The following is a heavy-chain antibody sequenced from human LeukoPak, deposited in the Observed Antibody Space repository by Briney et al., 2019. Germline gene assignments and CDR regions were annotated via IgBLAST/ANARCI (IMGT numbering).Heavy chain of an antibody. D-gene: IGHD2-8*02. CDR3: ARDPGGTFDY. CDR1: GFTFSDYA. J-gene: IGHJ4*02. CDR2: ISASGESR. Sequence: PGGSLRLSCAASGFTFSDYAMSWVRQTPGKGLEWVSTISASGESRNYLDSLNGRFTISRDSSKNTVYLQMNSLRAEDTAVFYCARDPGGTFDYWGQGTLVAVSS. V-gene: IGHV3-23*01.